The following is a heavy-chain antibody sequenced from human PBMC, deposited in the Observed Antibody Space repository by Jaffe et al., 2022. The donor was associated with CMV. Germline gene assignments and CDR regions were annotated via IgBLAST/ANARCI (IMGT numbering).Heavy chain of an antibody. CDR2: ISSSSSYI. V-gene: IGHV3-21*01. Sequence: EVQLVESGGGLVKPGGSLRLSCAASGFTFSSYSMNWVRQAPGKGLEWVSSISSSSSYIYYADSVKGRFTISRDNAKNSLYLQMNSLRAEDTAVYYCARVKMDTAMAGDDAFDIWGQGTMVTVSS. CDR1: GFTFSSYS. D-gene: IGHD5-18*01. J-gene: IGHJ3*02. CDR3: ARVKMDTAMAGDDAFDI.